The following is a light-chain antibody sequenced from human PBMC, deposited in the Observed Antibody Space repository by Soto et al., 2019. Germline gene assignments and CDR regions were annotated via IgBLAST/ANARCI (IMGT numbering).Light chain of an antibody. CDR3: QQYGSSPWT. CDR2: DAS. V-gene: IGKV3-20*01. CDR1: QSVSSNY. J-gene: IGKJ1*01. Sequence: EIVLTQSPGTLSLSPGVRATLSCRASQSVSSNYLAWYQQKPGQAPRLLIYDASSRATGIPDRFSGSGSGTDFTLTISRLEPEDFAVYYCQQYGSSPWTFGQGTKVEIK.